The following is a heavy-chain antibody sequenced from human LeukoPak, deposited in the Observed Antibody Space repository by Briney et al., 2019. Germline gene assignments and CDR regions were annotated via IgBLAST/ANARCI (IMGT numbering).Heavy chain of an antibody. D-gene: IGHD6-13*01. CDR3: AKDPRSSSYYAFDI. V-gene: IGHV3-13*01. J-gene: IGHJ3*02. Sequence: GGSLRLSCAASGFTFSSYDMHWVRQATGKGLEWVSAIGTAGDTYYPGSVKGRFTISRDNSKNTLYLQMNSLRAEDTAVYYCAKDPRSSSYYAFDIWGQGTMVTVSS. CDR2: IGTAGDT. CDR1: GFTFSSYD.